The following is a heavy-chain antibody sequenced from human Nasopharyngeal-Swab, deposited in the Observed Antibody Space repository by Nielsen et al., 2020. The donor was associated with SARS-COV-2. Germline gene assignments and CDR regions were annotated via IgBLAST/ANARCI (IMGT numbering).Heavy chain of an antibody. CDR2: ISSSSSYI. CDR3: ARAQNVLRFLEWTQPFDY. J-gene: IGHJ4*02. Sequence: VRQAPGKGLEWVSSISSSSSYIYYADSVKGRFTISRDNAKNSLYLQMNSLRAEDTAVYCCARAQNVLRFLEWTQPFDYWGQGTLVTVFS. D-gene: IGHD3-3*01. V-gene: IGHV3-21*01.